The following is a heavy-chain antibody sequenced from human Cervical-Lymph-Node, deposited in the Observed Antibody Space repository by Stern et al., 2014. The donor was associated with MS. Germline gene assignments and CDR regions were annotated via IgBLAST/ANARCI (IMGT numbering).Heavy chain of an antibody. J-gene: IGHJ4*02. Sequence: QVQLQESGPRQVKTAETLSLTCSVSRGYISTYYWTWIRPPAGKGLEWIGRVSTTGNLGYNPSLKNRFTMSVAPSKNQFSLQLNSVTAADTAMYFCARDGSWSPLDYWGQGILVTVSS. CDR2: VSTTGNL. CDR1: RGYISTYY. D-gene: IGHD6-13*01. V-gene: IGHV4-4*07. CDR3: ARDGSWSPLDY.